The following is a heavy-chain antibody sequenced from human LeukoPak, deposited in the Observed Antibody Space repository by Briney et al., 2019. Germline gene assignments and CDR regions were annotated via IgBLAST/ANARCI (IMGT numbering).Heavy chain of an antibody. CDR2: INPNSGGT. CDR3: ARDFPLEYCSSTSCYNP. V-gene: IGHV1-2*02. J-gene: IGHJ5*02. CDR1: GYTFTGYY. D-gene: IGHD2-2*02. Sequence: GASVKVSCKASGYTFTGYYMHWVRQAPGQGLEWMGWINPNSGGTNYAQKFQGRVTITADKSTSTAYMELSSLRSEDTAVYYCARDFPLEYCSSTSCYNPWGQGTLVTVSS.